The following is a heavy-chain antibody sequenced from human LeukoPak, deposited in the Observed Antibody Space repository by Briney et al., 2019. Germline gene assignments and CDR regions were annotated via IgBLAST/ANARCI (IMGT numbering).Heavy chain of an antibody. CDR1: GGSISSSSYY. V-gene: IGHV4-39*07. Sequence: PSETPSLTCTVSGGSISSSSYYWGWLRQPPGKGLEWIGSIYYSGSTYYNPSLKSRVTISVDTSKNQFSLKLSSVTAADTAVYYCARVAYDSSGYYADYWGQGTLVTVSS. D-gene: IGHD3-22*01. CDR3: ARVAYDSSGYYADY. J-gene: IGHJ4*02. CDR2: IYYSGST.